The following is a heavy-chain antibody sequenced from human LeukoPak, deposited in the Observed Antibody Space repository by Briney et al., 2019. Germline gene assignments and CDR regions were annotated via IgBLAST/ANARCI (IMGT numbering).Heavy chain of an antibody. Sequence: GGSLRLSCAASGFTFSSYAMHWVRQAPGKGLQWLALTSDDGTTKYYADSVKGRFTISRDNSQNTLYLQMNSLRVEETAMYYCARAPGGFHGDYSPIGYWGQGTLDTVSS. D-gene: IGHD4-17*01. V-gene: IGHV3-30-3*01. J-gene: IGHJ4*02. CDR3: ARAPGGFHGDYSPIGY. CDR1: GFTFSSYA. CDR2: TSDDGTTK.